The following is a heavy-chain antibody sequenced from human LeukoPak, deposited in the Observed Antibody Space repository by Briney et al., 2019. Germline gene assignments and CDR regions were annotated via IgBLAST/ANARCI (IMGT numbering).Heavy chain of an antibody. CDR1: RGTFRSYA. CDR2: VCPLFGAP. D-gene: IGHD6-13*01. J-gene: IGHJ4*02. CDR3: ARDEEKAAGSL. Sequence: SVTVSCKPSRGTFRSYAISWVRQAPGQGLEWVGGVCPLFGAPLYAQKFQGRDTITAEERTSPVYMLLSSLRSDDTAVYYCARDEEKAAGSLWGQGTPVIVSS. V-gene: IGHV1-69*13.